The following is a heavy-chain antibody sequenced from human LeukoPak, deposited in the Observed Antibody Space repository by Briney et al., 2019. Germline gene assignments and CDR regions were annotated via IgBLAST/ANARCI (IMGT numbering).Heavy chain of an antibody. D-gene: IGHD5-18*01. CDR3: ASGGYSYGYWNY. Sequence: GASVKVSCKASGGTFSNYAISWVRQAPGQGLEWMGGIIPIFGTANYAQKFQGRVTITADESTSTAYMELSSLRSEDTAVYYCASGGYSYGYWNYWGQGTLVTVSS. CDR2: IIPIFGTA. V-gene: IGHV1-69*13. CDR1: GGTFSNYA. J-gene: IGHJ4*02.